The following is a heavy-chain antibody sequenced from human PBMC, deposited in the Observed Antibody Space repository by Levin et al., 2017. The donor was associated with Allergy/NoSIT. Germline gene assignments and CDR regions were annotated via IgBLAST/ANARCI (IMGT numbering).Heavy chain of an antibody. D-gene: IGHD5-12*01. Sequence: GGSLRLSCAASGFTLSTYGVNWVRQAPGKGLEWVAVIWSDGSHKYYADSVKGRFTISRDNSRNTVYLQMNGLRADDTAVYYCARETGYSGYYFDHWGQGTQVTVSS. CDR1: GFTLSTYG. CDR3: ARETGYSGYYFDH. V-gene: IGHV3-33*01. J-gene: IGHJ4*02. CDR2: IWSDGSHK.